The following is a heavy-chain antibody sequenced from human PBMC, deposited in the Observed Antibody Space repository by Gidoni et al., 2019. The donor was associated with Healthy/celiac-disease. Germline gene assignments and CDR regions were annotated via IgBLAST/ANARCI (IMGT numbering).Heavy chain of an antibody. CDR3: SGYYRRTDAFDI. CDR1: GFTFDDYT. Sequence: EVQLVESGGVVVQPGGSLRLSCAASGFTFDDYTMHWVRQAPGKGLEWVSLISWDGGSTYYADSVKGRFTISRDNSKNSLYLQMNSLRTEDTALYYCSGYYRRTDAFDIWGQGTMVTVSS. D-gene: IGHD3-22*01. CDR2: ISWDGGST. J-gene: IGHJ3*02. V-gene: IGHV3-43*01.